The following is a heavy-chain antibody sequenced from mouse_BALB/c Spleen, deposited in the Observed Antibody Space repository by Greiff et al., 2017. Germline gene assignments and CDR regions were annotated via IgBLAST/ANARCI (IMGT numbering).Heavy chain of an antibody. CDR2: ISSGGGST. CDR1: GFAFSSYD. V-gene: IGHV5-12-1*01. J-gene: IGHJ4*01. D-gene: IGHD1-1*01. CDR3: ARSHYDFYAMDY. Sequence: EVMLVESGGGLVKPGGSLKLSCAASGFAFSSYDMSWVRQTPEKRLEWVAYISSGGGSTYYPDTVKGRFTISRDNAKNTLYLQMSSLKSEDTAMYYCARSHYDFYAMDYWGQGTSVTVSS.